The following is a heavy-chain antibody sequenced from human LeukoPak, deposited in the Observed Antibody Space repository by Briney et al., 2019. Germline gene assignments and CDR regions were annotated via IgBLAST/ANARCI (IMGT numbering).Heavy chain of an antibody. CDR1: GFIFSSYG. Sequence: GGSLRLSCAASGFIFSSYGMHWVRQAPGKGLEWVAVISYDGSNKYYADSVKGRFTISRDNSKNTLYLQMNSLRAEDTAVYYCARDVVPAAYYYYGMDVWGQGTTVTVSS. CDR2: ISYDGSNK. CDR3: ARDVVPAAYYYYGMDV. D-gene: IGHD2-2*01. V-gene: IGHV3-30*03. J-gene: IGHJ6*02.